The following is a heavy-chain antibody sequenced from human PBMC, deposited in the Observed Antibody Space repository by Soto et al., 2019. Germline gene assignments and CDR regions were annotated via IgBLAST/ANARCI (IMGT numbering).Heavy chain of an antibody. CDR1: GGTFSTYA. Sequence: QVQLVQSGAEVKKPGSSVKVSCKASGGTFSTYAISWVRQAPGQGLEWMGGVIPIFDTVNYAQRFQGRVTITADESTTTAYMELSSLGSEDTAVYYCVADVGATARAFDYWGQGTLVTVSS. V-gene: IGHV1-69*01. D-gene: IGHD1-26*01. CDR3: VADVGATARAFDY. CDR2: VIPIFDTV. J-gene: IGHJ4*02.